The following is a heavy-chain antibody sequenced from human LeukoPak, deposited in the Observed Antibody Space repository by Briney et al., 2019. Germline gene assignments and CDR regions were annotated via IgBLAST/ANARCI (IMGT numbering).Heavy chain of an antibody. J-gene: IGHJ5*02. CDR3: ARERSSGLAL. V-gene: IGHV4-4*07. D-gene: IGHD6-19*01. Sequence: SETLSLTCTVPGDSTSGYYWSWIRHPAEKGLELIGRIYTSVSANYNPSLKSRVTMSLDTSKKQFSLQMSSVTAADTAIYYCARERSSGLALWGQGALVTVSS. CDR1: GDSTSGYY. CDR2: IYTSVSA.